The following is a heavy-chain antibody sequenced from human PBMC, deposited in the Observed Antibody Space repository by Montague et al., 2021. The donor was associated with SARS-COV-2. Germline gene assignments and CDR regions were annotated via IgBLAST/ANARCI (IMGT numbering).Heavy chain of an antibody. Sequence: SETLSLTCTVSSGSISSHNYYWDWIRQPPGKGLEWIGSIYDSGSTYYNPSLKSRVTISVDTSKNHFSLKLNSVTAADTAFYYCARRGRKLLPVATTIGGFDIWGQGTMVTVSS. J-gene: IGHJ3*02. CDR3: ARRGRKLLPVATTIGGFDI. V-gene: IGHV4-39*02. CDR1: SGSISSHNYY. D-gene: IGHD1-26*01. CDR2: IYDSGST.